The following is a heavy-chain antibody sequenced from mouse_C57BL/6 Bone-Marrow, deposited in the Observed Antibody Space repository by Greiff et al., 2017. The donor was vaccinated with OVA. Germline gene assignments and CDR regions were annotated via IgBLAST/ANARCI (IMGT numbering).Heavy chain of an antibody. CDR2: IYPGDGDT. CDR1: GYAFSSSW. V-gene: IGHV1-82*01. CDR3: ARGILRYPYYAMDY. D-gene: IGHD1-1*01. Sequence: VQLQQSGPELVKPGASVKISCKASGYAFSSSWMNWVKQRPGKGLEWIGRIYPGDGDTNYNGKFKGKATLTADKSSSTAYMQLSSLTSEDSAVYFCARGILRYPYYAMDYWGQGTSVTVSS. J-gene: IGHJ4*01.